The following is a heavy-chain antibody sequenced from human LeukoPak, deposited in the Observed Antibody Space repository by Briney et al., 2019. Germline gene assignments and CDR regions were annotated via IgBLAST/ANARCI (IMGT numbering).Heavy chain of an antibody. Sequence: ASVKVSCKVSGYTLTELSMHWVRQAPGQGLEWMGRIIPILGIANYAQKFQGRVTITADKSTSTAYMELSSLRSEDTAVYYCAIYNRWGTAMALLGMDVWGQGSTVTVSS. CDR1: GYTLTELS. CDR3: AIYNRWGTAMALLGMDV. D-gene: IGHD5-18*01. V-gene: IGHV1-69*02. J-gene: IGHJ6*02. CDR2: IIPILGIA.